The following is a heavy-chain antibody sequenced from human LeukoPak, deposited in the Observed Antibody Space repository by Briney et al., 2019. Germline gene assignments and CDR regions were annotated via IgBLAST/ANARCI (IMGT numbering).Heavy chain of an antibody. CDR3: ARGRRTTIYYYMDV. J-gene: IGHJ6*03. Sequence: GRSLRLSCAASGLAFSSYATYWVRQAPGKGLEWVALISYDGGNKYYADSVKGRFTISRDNSKNTLYPQMDSLRAEDTAVYYCARGRRTTIYYYMDVWGKGTTVTVSS. V-gene: IGHV3-30*01. CDR1: GLAFSSYA. CDR2: ISYDGGNK. D-gene: IGHD4-11*01.